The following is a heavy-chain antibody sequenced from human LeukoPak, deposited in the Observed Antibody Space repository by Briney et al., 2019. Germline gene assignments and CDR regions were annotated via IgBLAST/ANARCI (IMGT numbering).Heavy chain of an antibody. CDR1: GGSISSSSYY. J-gene: IGHJ4*02. V-gene: IGHV4-39*02. CDR3: ARESRKQWLVKDY. D-gene: IGHD6-19*01. CDR2: IYYSGST. Sequence: SETLSLTCTVSGGSISSSSYYWGWIRQPPGKGLEWIGSIYYSGSTYYNPSLKSRVTISVDTSKNQFSLKLSSVTAADTAVYYCARESRKQWLVKDYWGQGTLVTVSS.